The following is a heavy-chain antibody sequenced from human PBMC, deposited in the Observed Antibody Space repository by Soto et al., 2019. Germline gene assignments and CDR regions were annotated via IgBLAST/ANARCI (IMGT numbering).Heavy chain of an antibody. D-gene: IGHD2-8*01. Sequence: QVQLVQSGAEVKKPGASGKVSCKASGYAFGAYYIYWVRQAPGQGLEWMGYINPHGGGARYVQEFRDRLTITTDTPKDTAYMELRSLTSDDTAIYYCAKDRVRTPNGADSFDVWGQGTSVTVS. J-gene: IGHJ3*01. CDR1: GYAFGAYY. CDR2: INPHGGGA. V-gene: IGHV1-2*02. CDR3: AKDRVRTPNGADSFDV.